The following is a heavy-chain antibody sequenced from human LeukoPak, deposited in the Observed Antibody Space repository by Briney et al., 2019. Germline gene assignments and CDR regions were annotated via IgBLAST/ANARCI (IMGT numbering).Heavy chain of an antibody. CDR2: ISSSSSYI. Sequence: PGGSLRLSCAASGFTFSSYSMNWVRQAPGKGLGWVSSISSSSSYIYYADSVKGRFTISRDNAKNSLYLQMNSLRAEDTAVYYCARVSVEMATIRWGQGTLVTVSS. D-gene: IGHD5-24*01. CDR3: ARVSVEMATIR. J-gene: IGHJ4*02. CDR1: GFTFSSYS. V-gene: IGHV3-21*01.